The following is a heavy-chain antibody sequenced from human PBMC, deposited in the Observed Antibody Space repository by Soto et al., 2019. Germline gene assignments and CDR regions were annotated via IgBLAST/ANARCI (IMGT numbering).Heavy chain of an antibody. J-gene: IGHJ6*02. Sequence: PSETLSLTCAVPGFSITTGYYWGWIRQPPGKGLEWIGNIYHSGSTYYNPSLKSRVTISIDTSKNQFLLMLNSVTAADSAVYYCAKYGEDYYSAMDVWGQGTTVTVSS. V-gene: IGHV4-38-2*01. CDR3: AKYGEDYYSAMDV. CDR2: IYHSGST. CDR1: GFSITTGYY. D-gene: IGHD4-17*01.